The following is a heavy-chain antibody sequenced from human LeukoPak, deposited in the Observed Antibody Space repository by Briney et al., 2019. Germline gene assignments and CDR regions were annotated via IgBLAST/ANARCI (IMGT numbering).Heavy chain of an antibody. CDR2: IFYNGGT. D-gene: IGHD1-26*01. Sequence: PSETLSLTCTVSGGSISSYYWTWIRQPPGKGLEWIGYIFYNGGTNYSPSLKSRLTMSVDTSKKQYSLKLSSVTAADTAVYYCASHRYSATYYADYWGQGTLVTVSS. V-gene: IGHV4-59*08. CDR3: ASHRYSATYYADY. J-gene: IGHJ4*02. CDR1: GGSISSYY.